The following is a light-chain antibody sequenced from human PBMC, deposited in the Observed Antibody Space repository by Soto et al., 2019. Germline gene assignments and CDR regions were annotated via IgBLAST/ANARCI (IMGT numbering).Light chain of an antibody. CDR1: SSDVGGFNY. CDR3: SSYTSRSTLGV. J-gene: IGLJ2*01. CDR2: DVT. Sequence: QSALTQPASVSGSPGQSITISCTGTSSDVGGFNYVSWYQQHPGKAPKLMIYDVTTRPSGVSSRFSGSKSGNTASLRISGLQADDEADYYCSSYTSRSTLGVFGGGTKLTVL. V-gene: IGLV2-14*03.